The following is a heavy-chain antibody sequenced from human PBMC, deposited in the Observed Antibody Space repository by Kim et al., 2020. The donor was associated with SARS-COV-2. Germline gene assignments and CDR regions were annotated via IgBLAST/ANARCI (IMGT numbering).Heavy chain of an antibody. CDR2: IDPSDSYT. J-gene: IGHJ6*02. D-gene: IGHD3-10*01. Sequence: GESLKISCQASGYTFTNYWISWVRQMPGKGLEWMGRIDPSDSYTNYSPSFQGHVTISADKSISTAYLQWSSLKASDTAMFYCARGLEVGNPLWFDYSPYGMDVWGQGTTVTVSS. CDR1: GYTFTNYW. CDR3: ARGLEVGNPLWFDYSPYGMDV. V-gene: IGHV5-10-1*01.